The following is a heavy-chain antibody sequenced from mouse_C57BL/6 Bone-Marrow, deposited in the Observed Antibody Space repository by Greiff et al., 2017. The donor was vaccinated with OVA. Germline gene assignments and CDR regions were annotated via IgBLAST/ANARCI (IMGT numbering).Heavy chain of an antibody. J-gene: IGHJ4*01. D-gene: IGHD2-5*01. Sequence: QVQLQQSGAELVRPGASVTLSCKASGYTFTDYEMHWVKQTPVTGLEWIGAIDPETGGTAYNQKFKGKAILTADKSSSTAYMELRSLTSEDSAVYYCTRGYSNYYAMDYWGQGTSVTVSS. CDR3: TRGYSNYYAMDY. CDR1: GYTFTDYE. V-gene: IGHV1-15*01. CDR2: IDPETGGT.